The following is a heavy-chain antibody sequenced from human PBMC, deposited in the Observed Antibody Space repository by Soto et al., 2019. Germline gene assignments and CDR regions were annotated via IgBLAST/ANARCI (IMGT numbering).Heavy chain of an antibody. Sequence: GESLKISCKGSGYSFTSYWIGWVRQMPGKGLEWMGIIYPGDSDTRYSPSFQGQVTISADKSISTAYLQWSSLKASDHAMYYCASRYPMFRGFKENDAFNIWGQGKMVTFS. J-gene: IGHJ3*02. D-gene: IGHD3-10*01. CDR1: GYSFTSYW. CDR3: ASRYPMFRGFKENDAFNI. V-gene: IGHV5-51*01. CDR2: IYPGDSDT.